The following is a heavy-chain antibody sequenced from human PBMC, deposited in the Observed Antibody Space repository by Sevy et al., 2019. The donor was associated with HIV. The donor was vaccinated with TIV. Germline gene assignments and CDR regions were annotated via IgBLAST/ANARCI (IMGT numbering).Heavy chain of an antibody. Sequence: GGSLRLSCAGSGFTFSTYPMHWVRQSPGKGLEWVTVISYDGSSKYYADSVKGRFTISRDDSRNTMYLQMDSLKIEDTAMYYCGTGDAYDVSGQGTTVTVSS. CDR3: GTGDAYDV. CDR1: GFTFSTYP. CDR2: ISYDGSSK. V-gene: IGHV3-30-3*01. J-gene: IGHJ3*01. D-gene: IGHD7-27*01.